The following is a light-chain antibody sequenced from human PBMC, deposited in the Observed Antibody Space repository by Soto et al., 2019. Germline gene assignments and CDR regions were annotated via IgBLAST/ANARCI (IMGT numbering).Light chain of an antibody. Sequence: EIVLTQSPGTLSLSPGERATLSCRASQSVSSSSLAWYQQKPGQAPRLLIYGASSRATGIPDRFSGSGSGTDFTLTISRLESEDFAVYYCQQYGSSPPITFGQGTRLEIK. V-gene: IGKV3-20*01. J-gene: IGKJ5*01. CDR3: QQYGSSPPIT. CDR2: GAS. CDR1: QSVSSSS.